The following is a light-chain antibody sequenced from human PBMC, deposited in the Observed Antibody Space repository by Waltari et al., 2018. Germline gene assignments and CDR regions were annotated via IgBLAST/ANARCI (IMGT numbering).Light chain of an antibody. Sequence: QSALTQPASVSGSAGQSITISCTGTSDDVGSYNFVSGYQQNPGKAPRLLISEVTERPSGGSSRFSGSKSGSTASLTIAGLQTEDEADYYCCSYAGGATWVFGGGTKLTVL. CDR1: SDDVGSYNF. CDR2: EVT. J-gene: IGLJ2*01. CDR3: CSYAGGATWV. V-gene: IGLV2-23*02.